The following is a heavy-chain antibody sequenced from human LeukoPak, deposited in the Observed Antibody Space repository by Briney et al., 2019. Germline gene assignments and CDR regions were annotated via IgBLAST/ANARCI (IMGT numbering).Heavy chain of an antibody. CDR2: IYYSGST. CDR3: ARDHVPPTLYGVDV. V-gene: IGHV4-31*03. CDR1: GGSISSGGYY. J-gene: IGHJ6*02. D-gene: IGHD2-2*01. Sequence: SETLSLTCTVSGGSISSGGYYWSWIRQHPGKGLEWIGYIYYSGSTYYNPSLKSRVTISVDTSKNQFSLKLSSVTAADTAVYYCARDHVPPTLYGVDVWGQGTTVTVSS.